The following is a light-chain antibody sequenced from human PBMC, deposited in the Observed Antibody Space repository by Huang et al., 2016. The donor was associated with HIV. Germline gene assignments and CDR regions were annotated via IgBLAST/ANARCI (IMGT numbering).Light chain of an antibody. V-gene: IGKV1-39*01. CDR3: QQSYITPRT. CDR1: QSVSYY. Sequence: DIQVTQSPSPLSASVGDRVTISCRASQSVSYYLNWYQQKPGKAPKLLSYAASSLQSGVPSRFSGSGSGTDFTLTISNLQPEDFATYFCQQSYITPRTFGQGTKVE. J-gene: IGKJ1*01. CDR2: AAS.